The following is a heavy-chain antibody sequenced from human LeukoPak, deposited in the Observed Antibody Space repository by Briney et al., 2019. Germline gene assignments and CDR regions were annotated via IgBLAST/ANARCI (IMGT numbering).Heavy chain of an antibody. CDR1: GGSMSNNY. V-gene: IGHV4-59*08. CDR3: ARLQSANHDNGYYTGGFYYMDV. J-gene: IGHJ6*03. CDR2: ISYTGST. Sequence: SETLSLTCSVSGGSMSNNYWGWIRQSPGKGLEWIGYISYTGSTSYNPSLKSRVDIFLETPRNQFSLEVTSVIAADTAIYYCARLQSANHDNGYYTGGFYYMDVWGKGTTVTVSS. D-gene: IGHD4-17*01.